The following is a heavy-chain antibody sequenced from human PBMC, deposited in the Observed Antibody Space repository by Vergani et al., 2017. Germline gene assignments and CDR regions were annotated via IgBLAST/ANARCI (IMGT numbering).Heavy chain of an antibody. Sequence: QVQLQESGPGLVKPSQTLSLTCTVSGGSISSGSYYWSWIRQPAGKGLEWIGRIYTSGSTNYNPSLKSRVTISVDTSKNQFSLKLSSVTAADTAVYYCARQGYCSGGSCYLDFDYWGQGTLVTVSS. CDR1: GGSISSGSYY. CDR2: IYTSGST. J-gene: IGHJ4*02. D-gene: IGHD2-15*01. V-gene: IGHV4-61*02. CDR3: ARQGYCSGGSCYLDFDY.